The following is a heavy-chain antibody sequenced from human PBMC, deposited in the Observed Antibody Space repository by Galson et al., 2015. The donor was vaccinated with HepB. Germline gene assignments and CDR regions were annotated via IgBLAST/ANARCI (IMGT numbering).Heavy chain of an antibody. CDR1: GFTFSSYS. D-gene: IGHD3-22*01. V-gene: IGHV3-21*01. J-gene: IGHJ4*02. CDR2: ISSSSSYI. Sequence: SLRLSCAASGFTFSSYSMNWVRQAPGKGLEWVSSISSSSSYIYYADSVKGRFTISRDNAKNSLYLQMNSLRAEDTAVYYCARDGGGYYDSSGYKFYYFDYWGQGTLVTVSS. CDR3: ARDGGGYYDSSGYKFYYFDY.